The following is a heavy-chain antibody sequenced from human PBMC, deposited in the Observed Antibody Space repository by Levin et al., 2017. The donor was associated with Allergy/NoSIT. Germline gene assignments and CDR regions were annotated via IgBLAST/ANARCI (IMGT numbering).Heavy chain of an antibody. D-gene: IGHD3-22*01. Sequence: SQTLSLTCTVSGGSISSSSYYWGWIRQPPGKGLEWIGSIYYSGSTYYNPSLKSRVTISVDTSKNQFSLKLSSVTAADTAVYYCARYYDSSAYDAFDSWGQGTMVTVSS. V-gene: IGHV4-39*07. CDR1: GGSISSSSYY. CDR3: ARYYDSSAYDAFDS. CDR2: IYYSGST. J-gene: IGHJ3*02.